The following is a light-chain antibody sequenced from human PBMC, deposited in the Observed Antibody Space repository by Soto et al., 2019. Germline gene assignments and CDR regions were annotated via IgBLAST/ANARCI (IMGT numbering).Light chain of an antibody. CDR2: AAS. J-gene: IGKJ5*01. CDR3: QQYYSYPI. Sequence: IRMTQSPSSLSASTGDRVTITCRASQGISSYLAWYQQKPGKAPKLLIYAASTLQSGVPSRFSGSGSGTDFTLTISCLQSEDFATYYCQQYYSYPIFGQGTRLEIK. V-gene: IGKV1-8*01. CDR1: QGISSY.